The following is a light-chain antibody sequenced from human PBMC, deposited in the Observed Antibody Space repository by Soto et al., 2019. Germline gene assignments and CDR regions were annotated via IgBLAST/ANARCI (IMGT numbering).Light chain of an antibody. J-gene: IGLJ1*01. CDR3: HPQDRRPSPSL. Sequence: QSVLTQPPSVSGAPGQRVTICCTGSSSDIGAGYDVHWYQQLPGKAPTLLIYGNTKRPSGVPDRFSGSRSGTSASLAITGLQAEEEADYDCHPQDRRPSPSLLGTERKATV. V-gene: IGLV1-40*01. CDR1: SSDIGAGYD. CDR2: GNT.